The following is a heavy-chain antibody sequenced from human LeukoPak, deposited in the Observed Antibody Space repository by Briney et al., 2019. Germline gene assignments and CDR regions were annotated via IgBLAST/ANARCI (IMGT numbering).Heavy chain of an antibody. CDR3: AGHSGEMATILDY. J-gene: IGHJ4*02. D-gene: IGHD5-24*01. CDR2: IYYSGST. Sequence: SETLSLTCTVSGGSISSSSYYWGWSRQPPGRGMEGMGSIYYSGSTYDNASLKSRVTISVDTSKNQFSLKLSSVTAADTAVYYCAGHSGEMATILDYWGQGPLVTVSS. CDR1: GGSISSSSYY. V-gene: IGHV4-39*01.